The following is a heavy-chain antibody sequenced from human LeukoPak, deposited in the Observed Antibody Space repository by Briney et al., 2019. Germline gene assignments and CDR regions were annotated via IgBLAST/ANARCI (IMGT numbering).Heavy chain of an antibody. CDR3: ARVSLDFYDRSGYYYFDY. D-gene: IGHD3-22*01. V-gene: IGHV4-59*01. J-gene: IGHJ4*02. CDR2: IYYSGST. CDR1: GGSMNTYY. Sequence: SETLSLTCTVTGGSMNTYYWSWIRQPPGKGLEWIGYIYYSGSTSHSPSLKSRVTMSVDTSKNQFSLNLRSVTAADTAVYYCARVSLDFYDRSGYYYFDYWGQGTLATVSS.